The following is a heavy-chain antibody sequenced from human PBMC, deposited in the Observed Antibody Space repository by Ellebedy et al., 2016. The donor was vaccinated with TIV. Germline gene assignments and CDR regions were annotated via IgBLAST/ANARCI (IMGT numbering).Heavy chain of an antibody. J-gene: IGHJ5*02. D-gene: IGHD3-10*01. Sequence: SGPTLVKPTQTLTLTCTFSGFSLSTSAMRVSWIRQPPGKGLEWIGSIYYSGRTYYNPSLESRVTISVDTSKNQFSLKLSSVTAADTAVYYCARHRPLSMVRGLFDPWGQGTLVTVSS. V-gene: IGHV4-39*01. CDR3: ARHRPLSMVRGLFDP. CDR2: IYYSGRT. CDR1: GFSLSTSAMR.